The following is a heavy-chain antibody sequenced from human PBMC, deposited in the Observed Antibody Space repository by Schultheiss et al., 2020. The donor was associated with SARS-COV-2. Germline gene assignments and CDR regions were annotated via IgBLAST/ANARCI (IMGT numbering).Heavy chain of an antibody. J-gene: IGHJ6*03. V-gene: IGHV3-21*01. CDR2: ISSSSSYI. CDR1: GFTFSSYS. CDR3: ARAPTHYYYYMDV. Sequence: GGSLRLSCAASGFTFSSYSMNWVRQAPGKGLEWVSSISSSSSYIYYADSVKGRFTISRDNAKNSLYLQMNSLRAEDTAVYYCARAPTHYYYYMDVWGKGTTFTVSS.